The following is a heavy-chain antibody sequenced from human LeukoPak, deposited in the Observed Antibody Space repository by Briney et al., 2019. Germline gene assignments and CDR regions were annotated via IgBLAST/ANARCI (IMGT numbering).Heavy chain of an antibody. CDR2: FDPEDGET. J-gene: IGHJ4*02. CDR3: ATDSGFLEWFPFDY. CDR1: GYTLTELS. D-gene: IGHD3-3*01. V-gene: IGHV1-24*01. Sequence: GASVKVSCKVSGYTLTELSMHWVRQAPGKGLEWMGGFDPEDGETIYAQKFQGRVTMTEDTSTDTAYMELSSLRSEDTAVYYCATDSGFLEWFPFDYWGQGTLVTVSS.